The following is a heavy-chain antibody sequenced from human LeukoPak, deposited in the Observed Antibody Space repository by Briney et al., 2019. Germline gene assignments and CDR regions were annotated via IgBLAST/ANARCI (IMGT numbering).Heavy chain of an antibody. CDR1: GFTFSSYA. V-gene: IGHV3-30*04. CDR3: ARDQDSSGYYLVY. CDR2: ISYDGSNK. Sequence: GRSLRLSCAASGFTFSSYAMHWVRQAPGKGLEWVAVISYDGSNKYYADSVKGRFTTSRDNSKNTLYLQMNSLRAEDTAVYYCARDQDSSGYYLVYWGQGTLVTVSS. J-gene: IGHJ4*02. D-gene: IGHD3-22*01.